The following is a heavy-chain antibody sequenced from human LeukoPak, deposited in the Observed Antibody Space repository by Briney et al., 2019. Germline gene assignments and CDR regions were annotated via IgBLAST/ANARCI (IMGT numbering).Heavy chain of an antibody. CDR1: GFTFSSYS. J-gene: IGHJ4*02. CDR2: ISSSSSYI. D-gene: IGHD1-1*01. Sequence: GGSLRLSCAASGFTFSSYSMNWVRQAPGKGLEWVSSISSSSSYIYYADSVKGRFTISRDNAKDSLYLQMNSLRAEDTAVYYCARDWKSARGDYWGQGTLVTVSS. CDR3: ARDWKSARGDY. V-gene: IGHV3-21*01.